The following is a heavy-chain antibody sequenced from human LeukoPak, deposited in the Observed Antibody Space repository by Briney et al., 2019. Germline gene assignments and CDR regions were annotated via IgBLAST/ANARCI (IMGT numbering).Heavy chain of an antibody. Sequence: PGGSLRLSCAASGFTVSRNYMSWVRQAPGKGLEWVSVIYSGGSTYYADSVKGRFTISRDNSKNTLYLQMNSLRAEDTAVYYCARVIIISVARWFDPWGQGTLVTVST. V-gene: IGHV3-66*01. D-gene: IGHD3-16*02. CDR3: ARVIIISVARWFDP. CDR1: GFTVSRNY. J-gene: IGHJ5*02. CDR2: IYSGGST.